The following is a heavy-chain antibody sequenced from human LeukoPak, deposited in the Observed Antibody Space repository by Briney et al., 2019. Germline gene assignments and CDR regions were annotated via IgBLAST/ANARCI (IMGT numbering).Heavy chain of an antibody. V-gene: IGHV1-69*01. D-gene: IGHD6-19*01. J-gene: IGHJ5*02. CDR1: GGTFSSYA. CDR2: IIPIFGTA. Sequence: SVTVSCKASGGTFSSYAISWVRQAPGQGLEWMGGIIPIFGTANYAQKFQGRVTITADESTSTAYMELSSLRSEDTAVYYCARTDGYSSGWDNWFDPWGQGTLVTVSS. CDR3: ARTDGYSSGWDNWFDP.